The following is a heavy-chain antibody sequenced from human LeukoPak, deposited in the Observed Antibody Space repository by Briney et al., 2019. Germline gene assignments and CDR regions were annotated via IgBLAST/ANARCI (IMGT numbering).Heavy chain of an antibody. CDR3: ASDFWSGYYLDY. CDR1: GGSISSSSYY. J-gene: IGHJ4*02. Sequence: SETLSLTCTVSGGSISSSSYYWGWIRQPPGKGLEWIGSIYYSGSTYYNPSLKSRVTISVDTSKNQFSLKLSSVTAADTAVYYCASDFWSGYYLDYWGQGTLVTVSP. CDR2: IYYSGST. D-gene: IGHD3-3*01. V-gene: IGHV4-39*01.